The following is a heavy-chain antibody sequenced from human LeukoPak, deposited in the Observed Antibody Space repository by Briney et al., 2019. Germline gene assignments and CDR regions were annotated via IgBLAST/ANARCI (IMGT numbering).Heavy chain of an antibody. CDR1: GYTFTGYY. V-gene: IGHV1-2*02. Sequence: ASVKVSCKASGYTFTGYYMHWVRQAPGQGLEWMGWINPNNGGTNYAQKFQGRVTMTRDTSFSTAYMELSRLRSDDTAVYYCASGWGKSSSPPGGYWGQGTLVTVSS. D-gene: IGHD6-6*01. J-gene: IGHJ4*02. CDR3: ASGWGKSSSPPGGY. CDR2: INPNNGGT.